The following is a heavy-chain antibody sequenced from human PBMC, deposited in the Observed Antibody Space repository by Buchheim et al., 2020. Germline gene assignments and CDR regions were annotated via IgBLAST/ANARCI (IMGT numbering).Heavy chain of an antibody. J-gene: IGHJ4*02. Sequence: EVQLLASGGGFVQAGGSLRLSCAASGFTFSKSAMSWVRQAPGKGLEWVSAISEDGGRTYYADSVEGRFTIPRDNPKNTLYLQMNSLRAEDTAIYYCVKEALGYSYADYWGQGTL. D-gene: IGHD5-18*01. CDR2: ISEDGGRT. V-gene: IGHV3-23*01. CDR1: GFTFSKSA. CDR3: VKEALGYSYADY.